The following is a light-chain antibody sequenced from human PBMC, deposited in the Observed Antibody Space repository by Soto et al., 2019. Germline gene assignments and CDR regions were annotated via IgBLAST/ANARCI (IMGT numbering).Light chain of an antibody. V-gene: IGLV1-44*01. CDR2: SNN. J-gene: IGLJ2*01. CDR3: AAWDDSLNGVV. Sequence: QSVLTQPPSASGTPGQRVTISCSGGSSNIGSNPVNWYQQLPGTAPKLLIVSNNQRPSGVPDRFSGSKSGTSASLAISGLQYEDEADYYCAAWDDSLNGVVFGGGTQLTVL. CDR1: SSNIGSNP.